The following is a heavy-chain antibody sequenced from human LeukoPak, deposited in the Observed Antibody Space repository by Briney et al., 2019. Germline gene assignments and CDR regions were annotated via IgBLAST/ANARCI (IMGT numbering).Heavy chain of an antibody. J-gene: IGHJ2*01. D-gene: IGHD3-22*01. CDR1: GFTVSSNY. V-gene: IGHV3-33*08. CDR2: IWFDGSNK. CDR3: ARAPSLFYYDSSGYYNGYFDL. Sequence: PGGSLRLSCAASGFTVSSNYMSWVRQAPGKGLEWVAVIWFDGSNKYYADSVKGRFTISRDNSNNTLYLQMDSLRAEDTAVYYCARAPSLFYYDSSGYYNGYFDLWGRGTLVTVSS.